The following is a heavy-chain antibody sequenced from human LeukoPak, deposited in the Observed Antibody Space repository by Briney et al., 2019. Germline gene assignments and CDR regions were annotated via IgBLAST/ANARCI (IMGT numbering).Heavy chain of an antibody. J-gene: IGHJ4*02. Sequence: GGSLRLSCEASGFTFSSYAMSWVRQAPGKGLEWVSAISGSGGSTYYADSVKGRFTISRDNSKNTLYLQMNSLRAEDTAVYYCAKGNAFWSGYQYYFDYWGQGTLVTVSS. D-gene: IGHD3-3*01. CDR3: AKGNAFWSGYQYYFDY. V-gene: IGHV3-23*01. CDR1: GFTFSSYA. CDR2: ISGSGGST.